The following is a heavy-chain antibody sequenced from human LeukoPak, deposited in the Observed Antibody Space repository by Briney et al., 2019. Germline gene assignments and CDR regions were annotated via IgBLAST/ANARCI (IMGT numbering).Heavy chain of an antibody. CDR3: ARLTKGRYFDYIFDY. V-gene: IGHV4-39*01. CDR2: TYYTGST. CDR1: GGSFSSSLNY. D-gene: IGHD3-9*01. J-gene: IGHJ4*02. Sequence: SETLSLTCTVSGGSFSSSLNYWGWIRQPPGKGLEWIGNTYYTGSTYSNPTLKSRVTMSVNTSKNQFSLKLSSVTAADTAVYYCARLTKGRYFDYIFDYWGQGTLLTVSS.